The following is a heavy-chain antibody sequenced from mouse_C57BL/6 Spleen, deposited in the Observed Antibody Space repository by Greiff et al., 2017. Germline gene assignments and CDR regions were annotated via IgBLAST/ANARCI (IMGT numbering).Heavy chain of an antibody. CDR2: IYPGDGDT. CDR3: ARDLLLHFDY. CDR1: GYAFSSSW. J-gene: IGHJ2*01. D-gene: IGHD1-1*01. Sequence: VQLQESGPELVKPGASVKISCKASGYAFSSSWMNWVKQRPGQGLEWIGRIYPGDGDTNYNGKFKGKATLTADKSSSTAYMQLSSLTSEDSAVYFCARDLLLHFDYWGQGTTLTVSS. V-gene: IGHV1-82*01.